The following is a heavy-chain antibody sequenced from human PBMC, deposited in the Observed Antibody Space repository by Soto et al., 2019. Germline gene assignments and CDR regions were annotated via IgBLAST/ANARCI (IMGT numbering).Heavy chain of an antibody. Sequence: EVQLVESGGGLVEHGGSLRLACAASGLTFSDHHMDWVRQAPGKGLEWVGRIKKRADSYTTHYSASVKGRFTISRDDSRNSLYLQMDSLKTEDTAVYYCADVGPAFGLDVWGQGTTVTVSS. CDR2: IKKRADSYTT. D-gene: IGHD1-26*01. V-gene: IGHV3-72*01. CDR3: ADVGPAFGLDV. CDR1: GLTFSDHH. J-gene: IGHJ6*02.